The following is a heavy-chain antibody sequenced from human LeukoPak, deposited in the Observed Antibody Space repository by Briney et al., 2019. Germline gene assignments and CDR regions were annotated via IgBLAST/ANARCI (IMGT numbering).Heavy chain of an antibody. D-gene: IGHD3-22*01. V-gene: IGHV3-9*01. CDR3: AKDGYDSSGYYEYYFGY. J-gene: IGHJ4*02. CDR2: ISWNSGGI. CDR1: GFTFDDYA. Sequence: GGSLRLSCAASGFTFDDYAMHWVRQAPGKGLEWVSGISWNSGGIGYADSVKGRFTISRDNAKNSLYLQMNSLRAEDTALYYCAKDGYDSSGYYEYYFGYWGQGTLVTVSS.